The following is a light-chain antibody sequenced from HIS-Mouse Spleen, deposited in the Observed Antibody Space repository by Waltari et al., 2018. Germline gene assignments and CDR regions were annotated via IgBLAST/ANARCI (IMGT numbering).Light chain of an antibody. J-gene: IGLJ1*01. V-gene: IGLV1-47*01. Sequence: QSVLTQPPSASGTPGQRVTISCSGSSSNIGSNYVYWYQQLPGTAPKLLIYRNNQRPSGVPDRFSGSKAGTSASLAISGLRSEDEADYYCSSYTSSSTFFGTGTKVTVL. CDR3: SSYTSSSTF. CDR2: RNN. CDR1: SSNIGSNY.